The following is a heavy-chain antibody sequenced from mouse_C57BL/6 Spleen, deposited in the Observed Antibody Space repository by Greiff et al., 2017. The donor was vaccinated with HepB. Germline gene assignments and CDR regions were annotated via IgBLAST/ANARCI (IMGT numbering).Heavy chain of an antibody. CDR1: GYTFTSYW. J-gene: IGHJ4*01. Sequence: VQLQQPGAELVKPGASVTLSCKASGYTFTSYWMQWVKQRPGQGLEWIGEIDPSDSYTNYNPTFKGQAPLTVDTSASTAYLPLSSLTSEDSAVYYCARRGGAFDYWGQGTSVTVSS. V-gene: IGHV1-50*01. CDR2: IDPSDSYT. D-gene: IGHD6-1*01. CDR3: ARRGGAFDY.